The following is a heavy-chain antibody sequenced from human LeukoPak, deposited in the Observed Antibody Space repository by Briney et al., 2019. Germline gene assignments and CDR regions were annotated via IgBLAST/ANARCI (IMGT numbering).Heavy chain of an antibody. J-gene: IGHJ4*02. CDR2: ISYDGSYE. CDR1: GFTFSSYG. CDR3: AKDQSVGFGMGVAGRFPAH. Sequence: GGSLRLSCAASGFTFSSYGMHWVRQAPGKGLEWVAVISYDGSYEYYADSVKGRFIISRDISNDTLNLQMNSLTPEDTAVYYCAKDQSVGFGMGVAGRFPAHWGQGTLVTVSS. V-gene: IGHV3-30*18. D-gene: IGHD6-19*01.